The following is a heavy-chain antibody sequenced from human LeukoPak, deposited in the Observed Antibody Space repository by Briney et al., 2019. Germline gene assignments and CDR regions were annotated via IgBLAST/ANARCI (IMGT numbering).Heavy chain of an antibody. Sequence: ASVKVSCKASGYTFTNYGISWVRQAPGQGLEWMGGIIPIFGTANYAQKFQGRVTITADESTSTAYMELSSLRSEDTAVYYCARIEVVPAAILHYYYGMDVWGQGTTVTVSS. CDR2: IIPIFGTA. CDR3: ARIEVVPAAILHYYYGMDV. V-gene: IGHV1-69*13. D-gene: IGHD2-2*01. CDR1: GYTFTNYG. J-gene: IGHJ6*02.